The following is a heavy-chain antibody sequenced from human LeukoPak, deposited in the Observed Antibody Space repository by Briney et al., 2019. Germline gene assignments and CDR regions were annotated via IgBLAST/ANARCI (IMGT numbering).Heavy chain of an antibody. V-gene: IGHV3-33*03. CDR2: IWYDGSKT. CDR3: AKDLSPYYYGTGSTVDY. CDR1: GITFRSYG. D-gene: IGHD3-10*01. J-gene: IGHJ4*02. Sequence: PGGSLRLSCAASGITFRSYGMHWVRQAPGKGREGVTFIWYDGSKTFYADSVKGPFTISRDNAKNSLYLQMNSLRAEDTAGYYCAKDLSPYYYGTGSTVDYWGQGTLVTVSS.